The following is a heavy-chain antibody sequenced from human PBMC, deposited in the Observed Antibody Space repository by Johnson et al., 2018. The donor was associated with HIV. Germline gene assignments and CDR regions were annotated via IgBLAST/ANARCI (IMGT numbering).Heavy chain of an antibody. CDR1: GFTFSDYY. D-gene: IGHD6-19*01. V-gene: IGHV3-11*04. CDR3: VSFVRMPFSSDWKAFHI. Sequence: QVQLVESGGGLVKPGGSLRLSCAASGFTFSDYYMSWIRQTPGKGLEWVSYISSSGNTVYNADSVKGRFTISRDNAKNSRYLQGNSRRAGDTALYHCVSFVRMPFSSDWKAFHIWGQGTLVSVSS. CDR2: ISSSGNTV. J-gene: IGHJ3*02.